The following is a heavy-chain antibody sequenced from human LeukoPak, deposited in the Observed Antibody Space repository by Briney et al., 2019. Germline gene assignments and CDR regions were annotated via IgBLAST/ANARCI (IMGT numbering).Heavy chain of an antibody. CDR3: ARDTPGLRTIFGVASDY. D-gene: IGHD3-3*01. CDR1: GFTFSSYS. CDR2: ISSSSSYI. J-gene: IGHJ4*02. Sequence: GGSLRLSCAASGFTFSSYSMNWVRQAPGKGLEWVSSISSSSSYIYYADSVKGRFTISRDNAKNSLYLQMNSLRAEDTAVYYCARDTPGLRTIFGVASDYWGQGTLVTVSS. V-gene: IGHV3-21*01.